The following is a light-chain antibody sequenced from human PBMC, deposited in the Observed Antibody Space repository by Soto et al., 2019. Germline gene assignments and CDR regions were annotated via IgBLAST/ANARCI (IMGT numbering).Light chain of an antibody. CDR3: QKYNSASWT. Sequence: DIQMTQSPSTLSASVGDRVTITCRASQSISSWLAWYQQKPGKAPKLLIYAASSLESGVPSRFSGSASGTEFTLTISSLQPDDVATYYCQKYNSASWTFGQGTKVDIK. CDR1: QSISSW. V-gene: IGKV1-5*01. J-gene: IGKJ1*01. CDR2: AAS.